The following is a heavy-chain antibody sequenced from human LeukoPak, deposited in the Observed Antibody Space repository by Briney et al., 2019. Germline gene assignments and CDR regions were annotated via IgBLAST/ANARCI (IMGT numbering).Heavy chain of an antibody. CDR2: ITYDENIK. Sequence: GGSLRLSCKASGFPFSSYGMQWVRQAPGKGLEWVACITYDENIKYYADSVKGRFTISRDNSENTLYLQMNSLRAEDTAVYYCAKENTRDGYRHLHHWGQGTLVTVSS. CDR1: GFPFSSYG. D-gene: IGHD5-24*01. CDR3: AKENTRDGYRHLHH. V-gene: IGHV3-30*02. J-gene: IGHJ4*02.